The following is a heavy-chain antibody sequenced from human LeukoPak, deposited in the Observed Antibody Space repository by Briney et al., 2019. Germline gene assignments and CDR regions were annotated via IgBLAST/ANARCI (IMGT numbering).Heavy chain of an antibody. V-gene: IGHV3-23*01. CDR2: ISGSGGSI. D-gene: IGHD1-26*01. CDR1: GFTFSSYA. J-gene: IGHJ5*02. CDR3: AILPKVGATPP. Sequence: GGSLRLSCAASGFTFSSYAMSWVRQAPGKGLEWVSAISGSGGSIYYADSVKVRFTISRDNSKNTLYLQMNSLRAEDTAVYYCAILPKVGATPPWGQGTLVTVSS.